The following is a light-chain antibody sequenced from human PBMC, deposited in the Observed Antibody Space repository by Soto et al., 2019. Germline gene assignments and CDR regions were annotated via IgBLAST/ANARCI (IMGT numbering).Light chain of an antibody. V-gene: IGKV1-5*01. CDR1: QDLDKW. J-gene: IGKJ1*01. CDR2: QSS. Sequence: ILMSQSPSSLSASVGDRVTITCRASQDLDKWLAWYQQKPGRAPNLLIYQSSTLRQGVPSRFSGFGSGTGYIHNLTDMKPDGFATYCCQQYSSYWTFGQGTVVEMK. CDR3: QQYSSYWT.